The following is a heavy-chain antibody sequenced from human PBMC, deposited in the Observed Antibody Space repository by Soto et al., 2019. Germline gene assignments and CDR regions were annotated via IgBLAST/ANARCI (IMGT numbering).Heavy chain of an antibody. CDR1: GYSFTSYW. J-gene: IGHJ6*02. CDR3: ARLMAQGGFWSGDYYYVMDV. V-gene: IGHV5-51*01. CDR2: IYPGDSDT. D-gene: IGHD3-3*01. Sequence: PGESLKISCKGSGYSFTSYWIGWVRQMPGKGLEWMGIIYPGDSDTRYSPSFQGQVTISADKSISTAYLQWSSLKASDTAMYYCARLMAQGGFWSGDYYYVMDVWGQGTTVTVSS.